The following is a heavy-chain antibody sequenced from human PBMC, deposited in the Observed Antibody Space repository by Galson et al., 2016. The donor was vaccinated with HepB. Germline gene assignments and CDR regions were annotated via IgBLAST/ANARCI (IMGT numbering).Heavy chain of an antibody. CDR3: AKGGYFDTTGYFDY. J-gene: IGHJ4*02. V-gene: IGHV3-23*01. Sequence: VRQTPGKGLEWVAAISGSGHIIYYADSVKGRFTVSRDNSERTLFLEMNSLRAEDTAAYYCAKGGYFDTTGYFDYWGQGTLVTVSS. CDR2: ISGSGHII. D-gene: IGHD3-9*01.